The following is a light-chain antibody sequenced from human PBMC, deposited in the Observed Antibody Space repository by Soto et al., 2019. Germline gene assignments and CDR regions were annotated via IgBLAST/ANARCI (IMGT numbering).Light chain of an antibody. J-gene: IGKJ1*01. CDR2: KAS. V-gene: IGKV1-5*03. CDR1: QSIGIW. CDR3: QHYETYPWT. Sequence: DIQMTQSPSTLSASTGDRVTITCRASQSIGIWLAWYQQKPGKAPKLLIHKASNLESGVPSRFSGSGSGTEFTLTVSSLQPEDFATYYCQHYETYPWTFGQGTKVEDK.